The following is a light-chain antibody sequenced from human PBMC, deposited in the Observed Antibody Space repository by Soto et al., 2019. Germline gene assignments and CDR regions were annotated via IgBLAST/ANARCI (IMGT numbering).Light chain of an antibody. CDR2: GAS. J-gene: IGKJ5*01. CDR3: QQYGSSPIT. CDR1: QSVRSSY. V-gene: IGKV3-20*01. Sequence: EIVLTQSPGTLSLSPGERATLSCRASQSVRSSYLAWYQQKPGQAPRLLISGASSRATGIPDRFSGSGSGTDFTLTISRLEPEDFAVYNCQQYGSSPITFGQGTRLEIK.